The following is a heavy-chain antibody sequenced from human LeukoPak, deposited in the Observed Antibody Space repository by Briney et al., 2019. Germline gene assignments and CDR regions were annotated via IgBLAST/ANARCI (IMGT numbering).Heavy chain of an antibody. CDR3: ARVHIAVAGPYVDY. CDR1: GFTVSSNY. D-gene: IGHD6-19*01. V-gene: IGHV3-66*01. CDR2: IYSGGST. Sequence: PWGSLRLSCAASGFTVSSNYMSWVRQAPGKGLEWVSVIYSGGSTYYADSVKGRFTISRDNSKNTLYLQMNSLRAEDTAVYYCARVHIAVAGPYVDYWGQGTLVTVSS. J-gene: IGHJ4*02.